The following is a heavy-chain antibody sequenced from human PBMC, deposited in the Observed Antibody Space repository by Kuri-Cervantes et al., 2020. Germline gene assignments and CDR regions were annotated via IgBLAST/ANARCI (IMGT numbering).Heavy chain of an antibody. V-gene: IGHV3-23*01. CDR3: ATTYYYGSGSYSKWDY. Sequence: GGSLRLSCAASGFTFSSYAMSWVRQAPGKGLEWVSAISGSGGSTYYADSVKGRFTISRDNSKNTLYLQMNSLRAEETAVYYCATTYYYGSGSYSKWDYWGQGTLVTVSS. J-gene: IGHJ4*02. CDR2: ISGSGGST. CDR1: GFTFSSYA. D-gene: IGHD3-10*01.